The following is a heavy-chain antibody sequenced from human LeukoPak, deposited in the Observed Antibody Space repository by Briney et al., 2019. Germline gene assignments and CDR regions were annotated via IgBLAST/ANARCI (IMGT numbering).Heavy chain of an antibody. CDR3: AKGGPYSSSPDFDY. D-gene: IGHD6-6*01. J-gene: IGHJ4*02. CDR1: GFTFSSYW. Sequence: PGGSLRLSCAASGFTFSSYWMSWVRQAPGKGLEWVANIKQDGSEKYYVDSVKGRFTISRDNAKNSLYLQMNSLRAEDTAVYYCAKGGPYSSSPDFDYWGQGTLVTVSS. CDR2: IKQDGSEK. V-gene: IGHV3-7*03.